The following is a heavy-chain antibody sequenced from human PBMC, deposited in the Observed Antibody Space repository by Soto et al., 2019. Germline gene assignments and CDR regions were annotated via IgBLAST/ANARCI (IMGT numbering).Heavy chain of an antibody. CDR3: ARDPSRGSEWARYLDL. D-gene: IGHD1-26*01. V-gene: IGHV3-48*01. Sequence: EVQLVEPGGGLVQPGGSLRLSCAASGFSLSSYAMDWVRQAPGQGLEWVSYISLSSGNIHYADSVRGRFTVSRDNAKNSLYQQMNSRMAEDTAVYYCARDPSRGSEWARYLDLWGRGTLVTVSS. CDR2: ISLSSGNI. J-gene: IGHJ2*01. CDR1: GFSLSSYA.